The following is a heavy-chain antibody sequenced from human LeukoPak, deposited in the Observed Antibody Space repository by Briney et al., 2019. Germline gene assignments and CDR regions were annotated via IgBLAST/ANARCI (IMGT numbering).Heavy chain of an antibody. CDR3: ARDSGSYPSEYYFDY. D-gene: IGHD1-26*01. V-gene: IGHV1-2*02. Sequence: ASVTVSFKASVYTFTGYYKHWVRQAPGQGLEWMGWINPNSGGTNYAQKFQGRVTMTRDTSISTAYMELSRLRSDDTAVYYCARDSGSYPSEYYFDYWGQGTLVTVSS. CDR1: VYTFTGYY. J-gene: IGHJ4*02. CDR2: INPNSGGT.